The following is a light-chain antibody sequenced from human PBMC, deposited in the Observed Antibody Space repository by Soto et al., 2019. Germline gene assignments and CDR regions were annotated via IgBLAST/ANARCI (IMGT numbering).Light chain of an antibody. CDR3: QQDGSSRT. CDR1: QTVSSNF. V-gene: IGKV3-20*01. CDR2: GAS. J-gene: IGKJ1*01. Sequence: EIVMTQSPATLSVSPGERATLSCRASQTVSSNFLAWYQQKPGQAPRLLIYGASSRATGIPDRFSGSGSGTDFTLTISRLEPEDFAVYYCQQDGSSRTFGQGTKVDI.